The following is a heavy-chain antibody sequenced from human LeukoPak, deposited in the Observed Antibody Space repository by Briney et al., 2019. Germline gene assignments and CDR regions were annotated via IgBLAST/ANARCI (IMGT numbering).Heavy chain of an antibody. CDR1: GGTFSSYA. J-gene: IGHJ6*03. CDR3: ARSHSDCSSTSCTYYYYMDV. V-gene: IGHV1-69*01. Sequence: SVKVSCKASGGTFSSYAISWVRQAPGQGLEWMGGIIPIFGTANYAQKFQGRVTITADESTSTAYMELRSLRSDDTAVYYCARSHSDCSSTSCTYYYYMDVWGKGTTVTVSS. D-gene: IGHD2-2*01. CDR2: IIPIFGTA.